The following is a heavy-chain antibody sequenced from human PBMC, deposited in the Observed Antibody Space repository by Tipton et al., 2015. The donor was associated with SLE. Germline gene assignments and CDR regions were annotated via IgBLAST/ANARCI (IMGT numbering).Heavy chain of an antibody. V-gene: IGHV3-30*03. Sequence: SLRLSCAASGFTFSSYGMHWVRQAPGKGLEWVAVISYDGSNKYYADSVKGRFTISRDNSKNTLYLQMNSLRAEDTAVYYCATDSSGYYWGNAFDIWGQGTMVTVSS. CDR1: GFTFSSYG. J-gene: IGHJ3*02. CDR2: ISYDGSNK. CDR3: ATDSSGYYWGNAFDI. D-gene: IGHD3-22*01.